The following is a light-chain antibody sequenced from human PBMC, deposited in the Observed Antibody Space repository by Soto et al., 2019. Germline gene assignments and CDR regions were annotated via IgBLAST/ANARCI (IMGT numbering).Light chain of an antibody. CDR3: QQYDNWPLT. CDR1: QSVRNN. CDR2: GAS. V-gene: IGKV3-15*01. J-gene: IGKJ4*01. Sequence: EIVMTQSPATLSVSPGERATLSCRASQSVRNNLAWYQQKSGQAPRLLIYGASTRANGIPARFSGSGSGTEFTLTIGSLQSEDFVVYYCQQYDNWPLTFGGGTKVEIK.